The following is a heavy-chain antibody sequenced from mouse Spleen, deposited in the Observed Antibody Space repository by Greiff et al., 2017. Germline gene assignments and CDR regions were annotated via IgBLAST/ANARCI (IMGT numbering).Heavy chain of an antibody. J-gene: IGHJ3*01. D-gene: IGHD2-2*01. V-gene: IGHV14-4*01. Sequence: VQLKQSGAELVRPGASVKLSCTASGFNIKDDYMHWVKQRPEQGLEWIGWIDPENGDTEYASKFQGKATITADTSSNTAYLQLSSLTSEDTAVYYCTSYGYPWFAYWGQGTLVTVSA. CDR2: IDPENGDT. CDR1: GFNIKDDY. CDR3: TSYGYPWFAY.